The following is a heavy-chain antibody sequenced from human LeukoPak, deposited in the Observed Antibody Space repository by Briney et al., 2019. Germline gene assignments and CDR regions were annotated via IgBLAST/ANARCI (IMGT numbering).Heavy chain of an antibody. D-gene: IGHD1-26*01. CDR2: ISSSSTKI. J-gene: IGHJ4*02. CDR1: GFTFSDYY. V-gene: IGHV3-11*04. Sequence: GGSLRLSCAASGFTFSDYYMSWIRQAPGKGLEWVSYISSSSTKIYYADSLKGRFTISRDNAKNSLYLQMNSLRAEDTAVYYCAKDYSGSYWAFDYWGQGTLVTVSS. CDR3: AKDYSGSYWAFDY.